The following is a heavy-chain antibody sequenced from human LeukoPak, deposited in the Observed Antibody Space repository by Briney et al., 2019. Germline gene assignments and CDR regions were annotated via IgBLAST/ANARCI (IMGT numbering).Heavy chain of an antibody. D-gene: IGHD2/OR15-2a*01. CDR3: ARDTTHTGEYFDY. CDR2: IYTSGST. V-gene: IGHV4-4*07. Sequence: SETLSLTCTVSGGSINSYYWSWIRQPAGKGLEWIGRIYTSGSTNYNPSLKSRVTMSVDTSKNQFSLKLSSVTAADTAVYYCARDTTHTGEYFDYWGQGTLVTVSS. J-gene: IGHJ4*02. CDR1: GGSINSYY.